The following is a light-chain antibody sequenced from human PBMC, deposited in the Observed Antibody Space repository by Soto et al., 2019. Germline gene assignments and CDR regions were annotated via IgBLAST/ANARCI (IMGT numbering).Light chain of an antibody. CDR2: AAS. J-gene: IGKJ4*01. CDR3: QQANSFPFT. CDR1: QGISGW. Sequence: DIQMTQSPSSVSASVGDRVTISCRASQGISGWLAWYQQKPGKAPNLLIYAASSLQSGVPPRFSGSGSGTDFTLTISSLQPEDFATYYCQQANSFPFTFGGGTKVEIK. V-gene: IGKV1-12*01.